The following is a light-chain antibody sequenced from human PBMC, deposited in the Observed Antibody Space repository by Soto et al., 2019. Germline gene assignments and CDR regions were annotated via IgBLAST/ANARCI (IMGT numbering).Light chain of an antibody. CDR1: RSVSSRY. CDR3: QQFGDSPPAFT. CDR2: GAY. Sequence: ESMLTQSPGTLSLSPGDRATLSCRASRSVSSRYITWYQQKPGQAPRLLIYGAYIRATGIPDRFSGSGSGTDLALTISMLEAEDFAVYYCQQFGDSPPAFTFGQGTKLEI. J-gene: IGKJ2*01. V-gene: IGKV3-20*01.